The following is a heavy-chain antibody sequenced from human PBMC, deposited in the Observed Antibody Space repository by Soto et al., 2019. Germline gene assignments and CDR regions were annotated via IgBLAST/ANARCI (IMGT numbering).Heavy chain of an antibody. CDR1: GFTFSNAW. CDR2: IKSKTDGGTT. D-gene: IGHD3-3*01. CDR3: ILGDFWSGYYYYYYYGMDV. V-gene: IGHV3-15*01. J-gene: IGHJ6*02. Sequence: EVQLVESGGGLVKPGGSLRLSCAASGFTFSNAWMSWVRQAPGKGLEWVGRIKSKTDGGTTDYAAPVKGRFTISRDDSKNTLYLQMNSLKTEDTAVYYCILGDFWSGYYYYYYYGMDVWGQGTTVTVSS.